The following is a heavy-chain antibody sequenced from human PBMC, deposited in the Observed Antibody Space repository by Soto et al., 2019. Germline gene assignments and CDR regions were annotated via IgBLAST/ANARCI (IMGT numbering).Heavy chain of an antibody. D-gene: IGHD3-3*01. CDR3: VIGKAIFGVVIPDY. Sequence: QVQLVQSGAEVKKPGSSVKVSCKASGGTFSSYAISWVRQAPGQGLEWMGGIIPIFGTATYAQKFQGRVTITADESTSTAYMELSSLRSEDTAGYYCVIGKAIFGVVIPDYWGQGTLVTVSS. V-gene: IGHV1-69*12. J-gene: IGHJ4*02. CDR1: GGTFSSYA. CDR2: IIPIFGTA.